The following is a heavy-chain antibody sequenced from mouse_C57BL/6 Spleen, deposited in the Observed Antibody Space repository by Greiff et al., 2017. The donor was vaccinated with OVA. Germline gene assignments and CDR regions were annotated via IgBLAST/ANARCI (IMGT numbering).Heavy chain of an antibody. Sequence: QVQLKESGAELVRPGASVTLSCKASGYTFTDYEMHWVKQTPVHGLEWIGAIDPETGGTAYNQNLKGKAILTAAKSSSTAYMKLRSLTSEDSAVYYCTRWGDYDNVFYAMDYWGQGTSVTVSS. D-gene: IGHD2-4*01. V-gene: IGHV1-15*01. CDR2: IDPETGGT. CDR3: TRWGDYDNVFYAMDY. J-gene: IGHJ4*01. CDR1: GYTFTDYE.